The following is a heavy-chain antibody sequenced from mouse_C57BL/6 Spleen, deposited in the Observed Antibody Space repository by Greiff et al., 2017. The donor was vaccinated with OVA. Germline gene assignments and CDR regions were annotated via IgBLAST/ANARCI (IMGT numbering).Heavy chain of an antibody. J-gene: IGHJ1*03. Sequence: EVQVVESEGGLVQPGSSMKLSCTASGFTFSDYYMAWVRQVPEKGLEWVANINYDGSSTYYLDSLKSRFIISRDNAKNILYLQMSSLKSEDTATYYCARVAPYYYGSSHWYFDVWGTGTTVTVSS. D-gene: IGHD1-1*01. CDR1: GFTFSDYY. CDR2: INYDGSST. V-gene: IGHV5-16*01. CDR3: ARVAPYYYGSSHWYFDV.